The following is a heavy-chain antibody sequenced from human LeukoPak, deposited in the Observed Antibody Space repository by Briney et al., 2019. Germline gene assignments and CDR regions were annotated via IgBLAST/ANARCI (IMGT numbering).Heavy chain of an antibody. Sequence: GASVKVSCKASGYTFTGYYMHWVRQAPGQGLEWMGWINPNSGGTNYAQKFQGRVTMTRDTSISTAYMELSSLRSEDTAVYYCAREAGRDYYDSSGYSNGYYYYYYYMDVWGKGTTVTVSS. D-gene: IGHD3-22*01. CDR3: AREAGRDYYDSSGYSNGYYYYYYYMDV. V-gene: IGHV1-2*02. CDR1: GYTFTGYY. CDR2: INPNSGGT. J-gene: IGHJ6*03.